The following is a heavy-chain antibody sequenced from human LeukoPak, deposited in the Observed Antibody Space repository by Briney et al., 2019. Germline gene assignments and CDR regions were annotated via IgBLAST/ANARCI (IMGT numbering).Heavy chain of an antibody. CDR1: GFTFTNYG. CDR2: IGTAGDT. CDR3: AKGGVGSSCAFDI. J-gene: IGHJ3*02. V-gene: IGHV3-13*01. Sequence: GGSLRLSCAASGFTFTNYGMHWVRQAIGKGLEWVSGIGTAGDTYYPGSVKGRFTISRENAKNSMYLQMNSLRAGDTAVYYCAKGGVGSSCAFDIWGQGTMVTVSS. D-gene: IGHD6-13*01.